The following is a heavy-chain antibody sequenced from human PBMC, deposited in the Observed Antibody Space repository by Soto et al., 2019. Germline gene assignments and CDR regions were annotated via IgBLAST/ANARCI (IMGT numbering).Heavy chain of an antibody. J-gene: IGHJ6*02. Sequence: SETLSLTCTVSGGSISSSSYYWGWIRQPPGKGLEWIGSIYYSGSTYYNPSLKSRVTISVDTSKNQFSLKLSSVTAADTAVYYCAREVTDKTIYYYYGMDVWGQGTTVTVSS. CDR1: GGSISSSSYY. V-gene: IGHV4-39*07. D-gene: IGHD5-18*01. CDR3: AREVTDKTIYYYYGMDV. CDR2: IYYSGST.